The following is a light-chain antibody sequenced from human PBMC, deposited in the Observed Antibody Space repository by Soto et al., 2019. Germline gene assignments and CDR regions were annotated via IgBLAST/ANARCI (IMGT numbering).Light chain of an antibody. J-gene: IGKJ3*01. V-gene: IGKV1-5*01. Sequence: DIQMTQSPSTLSASVGDRVTITCRASQSISNWLAWYQQKPGKAPKLLIYDASSLESGVPSRFSGSGSGTEFTLTISSLQPDDFTTYPCQQYNSYSFTFGPGTKVALK. CDR3: QQYNSYSFT. CDR2: DAS. CDR1: QSISNW.